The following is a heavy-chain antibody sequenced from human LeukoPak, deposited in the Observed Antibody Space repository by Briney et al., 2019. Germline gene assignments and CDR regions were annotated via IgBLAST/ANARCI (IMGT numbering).Heavy chain of an antibody. CDR2: ISSSSSYI. D-gene: IGHD6-13*01. V-gene: IGHV3-21*01. CDR3: ARDSTYSSSWYLGWFDP. Sequence: GGSLRLSCAASGFTFSSYSLNWVRQAPGKGLEWVSSISSSSSYIYYADSERGRFTIFSDNAKNFLYLLMYRLSAEDTAVYYCARDSTYSSSWYLGWFDPWGQGTLVTVSS. J-gene: IGHJ5*02. CDR1: GFTFSSYS.